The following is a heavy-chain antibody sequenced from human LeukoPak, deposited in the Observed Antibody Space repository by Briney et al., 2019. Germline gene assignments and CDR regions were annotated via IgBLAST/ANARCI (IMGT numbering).Heavy chain of an antibody. Sequence: GGSLRLSCAASGFTFSSYTMNWVRQAPGKGLEWVSSISSSGTYLYYADSVKGRFTISRDNAKNSLYLQMNSLRAEDTAVYYFASIXXXXYGMDV. CDR3: ASIXXXXYGMDV. CDR2: ISSSGTYL. CDR1: GFTFSSYT. J-gene: IGHJ6*01. V-gene: IGHV3-21*01. D-gene: IGHD3-3*02.